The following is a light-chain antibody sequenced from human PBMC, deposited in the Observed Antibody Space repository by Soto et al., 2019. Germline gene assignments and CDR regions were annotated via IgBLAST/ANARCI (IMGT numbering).Light chain of an antibody. J-gene: IGKJ2*01. Sequence: DIQMTQSPSTLSASVGDRVPITCRASQSISSWLAWYQQKPGKAPKLLIYKASTLASGVPSRFSGSGSGTEFTLTISSLQPEDFATYYCQQYNNFPYTFGQGTKLEIK. CDR2: KAS. V-gene: IGKV1-5*03. CDR1: QSISSW. CDR3: QQYNNFPYT.